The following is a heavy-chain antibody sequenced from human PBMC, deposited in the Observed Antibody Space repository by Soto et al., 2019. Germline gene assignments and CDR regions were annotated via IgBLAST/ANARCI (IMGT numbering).Heavy chain of an antibody. CDR2: ISGSGDST. J-gene: IGHJ4*02. Sequence: PGGSLRLSCAASGFTFSTYAMNWVRQAPGKGLEWVSGISGSGDSTYYADSVKGRFTVSRDNSKNTLYLQMNSLRAEDTAVFYSAKEGSSGWSFDYWGQGTLVTVSS. CDR1: GFTFSTYA. V-gene: IGHV3-23*01. D-gene: IGHD6-19*01. CDR3: AKEGSSGWSFDY.